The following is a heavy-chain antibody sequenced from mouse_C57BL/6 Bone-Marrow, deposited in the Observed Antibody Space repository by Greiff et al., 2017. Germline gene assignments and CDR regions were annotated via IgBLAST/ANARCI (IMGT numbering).Heavy chain of an antibody. CDR3: ARDYYAMDY. CDR1: GYSITSGYY. Sequence: EVQLQESGPGLVKPSQSLSLTCSVTGYSITSGYYWNWIRQFPGNKLEWMGYISYDGSNNYNPSLKNRISITRYTSKNQFFLKLNSVTTEDTATYYCARDYYAMDYWGQGTSVTVSS. J-gene: IGHJ4*01. CDR2: ISYDGSN. V-gene: IGHV3-6*01.